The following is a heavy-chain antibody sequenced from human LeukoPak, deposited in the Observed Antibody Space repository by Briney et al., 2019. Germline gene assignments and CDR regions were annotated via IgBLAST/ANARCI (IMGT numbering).Heavy chain of an antibody. D-gene: IGHD6-19*01. Sequence: GGSLRLSCAASGFTFSSYAMSWVRQAPGKGLEWVAVISYDGSIKYYADSVKGRFTTSRDNSKNMLYLQMNSLSAEDTAVYYCARGPGYSSGWYVLSVDYWGQGTLVTVSS. CDR2: ISYDGSIK. CDR1: GFTFSSYA. J-gene: IGHJ4*02. CDR3: ARGPGYSSGWYVLSVDY. V-gene: IGHV3-30-3*01.